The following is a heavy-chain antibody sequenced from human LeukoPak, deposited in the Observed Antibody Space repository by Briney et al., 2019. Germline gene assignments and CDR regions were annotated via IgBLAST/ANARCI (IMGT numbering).Heavy chain of an antibody. D-gene: IGHD4-23*01. V-gene: IGHV1-3*03. CDR3: ARGSYGGNSWYYFDY. Sequence: GASVKVSCKASGYTFTSYAMHWVRQAPGQRLEWMGWINAGNGNTKYSQEFQGRVTITRDTSASTAYMELSSLRSEDMAVYYCARGSYGGNSWYYFDYWGQGTLVTVSS. CDR2: INAGNGNT. CDR1: GYTFTSYA. J-gene: IGHJ4*02.